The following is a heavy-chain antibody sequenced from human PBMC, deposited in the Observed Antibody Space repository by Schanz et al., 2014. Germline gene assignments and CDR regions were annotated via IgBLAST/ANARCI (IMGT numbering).Heavy chain of an antibody. D-gene: IGHD4-17*01. CDR3: ARPRFDYGEVDY. J-gene: IGHJ4*02. V-gene: IGHV3-33*01. CDR2: IWNNGVTK. CDR1: GFSLNTYG. Sequence: QAQLMESGGGVVQPGTSLILSCSVSGFSLNTYGIHWFRQPAGKGLEWVAVIWNNGVTKYYADSVRGRFTISRDRFQNTLYLRMSCLRAEDTAVYYCARPRFDYGEVDYWGQGTLVTVSS.